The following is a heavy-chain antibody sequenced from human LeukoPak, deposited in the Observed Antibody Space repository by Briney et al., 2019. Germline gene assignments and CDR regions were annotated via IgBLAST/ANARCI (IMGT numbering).Heavy chain of an antibody. CDR3: ARDKGYCTNGVCYYNWFDP. CDR1: SGSISSYY. CDR2: IYTSGST. D-gene: IGHD2-8*01. Sequence: PSETLSLTCTVSSGSISSYYWSWIRQPAGKGLEWIGRIYTSGSTNYNPSLKSRVTISVDTSKNQFSLKLSSVTAADTAVYYCARDKGYCTNGVCYYNWFDPWGQGTLVTVSS. V-gene: IGHV4-4*07. J-gene: IGHJ5*02.